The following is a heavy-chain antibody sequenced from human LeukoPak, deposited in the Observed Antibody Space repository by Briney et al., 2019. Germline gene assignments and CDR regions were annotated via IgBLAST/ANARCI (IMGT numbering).Heavy chain of an antibody. D-gene: IGHD6-13*01. CDR3: ASTYSSSSQWDY. V-gene: IGHV4-30-2*01. J-gene: IGHJ4*02. Sequence: PSQTLSLTCAVSGGSISSGGYSWSWIRQPPGKGLEWIGYIYHSGGTYYNPSLKSRVTISVDRSKNQFSLKLSSVTAADTAVYYCASTYSSSSQWDYWGQGTLVTVSS. CDR2: IYHSGGT. CDR1: GGSISSGGYS.